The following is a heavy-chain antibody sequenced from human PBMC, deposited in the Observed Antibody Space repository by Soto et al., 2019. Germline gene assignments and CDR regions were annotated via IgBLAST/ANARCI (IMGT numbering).Heavy chain of an antibody. D-gene: IGHD2-15*01. Sequence: QVQLVESGGGVVQPGRSLRLSCAASGFTFSSYAMHWVRQAPGKGLEWVAAISYDGSNKYYADSVKGRFTISRDNSKNTLYLQMNSLRAEDTAVYYCARDRRGCSGGSCYGMDVWGQGTTVTVSS. CDR1: GFTFSSYA. CDR2: ISYDGSNK. V-gene: IGHV3-30-3*01. J-gene: IGHJ6*02. CDR3: ARDRRGCSGGSCYGMDV.